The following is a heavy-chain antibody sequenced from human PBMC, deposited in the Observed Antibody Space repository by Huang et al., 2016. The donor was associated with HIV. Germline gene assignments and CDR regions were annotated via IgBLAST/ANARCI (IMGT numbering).Heavy chain of an antibody. D-gene: IGHD1-1*01. CDR3: AKDNDLYYFDY. CDR2: ITFDGKNK. CDR1: GFTFSGYG. Sequence: QVHLVESGGGVVQPGRSLRLSCAASGFTFSGYGMHWVRQAPGKGMEWVAGITFDGKNKDYADSVRGRFTVSRDNSQNTVSLQMNTLRAEDTAVYYCAKDNDLYYFDYWGQGTLVTVSS. J-gene: IGHJ4*02. V-gene: IGHV3-30*18.